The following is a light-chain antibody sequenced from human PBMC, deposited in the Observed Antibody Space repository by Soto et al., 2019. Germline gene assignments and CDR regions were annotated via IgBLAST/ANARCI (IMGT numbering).Light chain of an antibody. CDR2: DAS. Sequence: ETVLTQSPATLSLSPGERATLSCRASQTVSIYLAWYQQKPGQAPRLLIYDASNRATDIPPRFSGSGSGTDFTLTISSLEPEDFAVYYCQQRNYWPITFGQGTRLEI. V-gene: IGKV3-11*01. CDR1: QTVSIY. J-gene: IGKJ5*01. CDR3: QQRNYWPIT.